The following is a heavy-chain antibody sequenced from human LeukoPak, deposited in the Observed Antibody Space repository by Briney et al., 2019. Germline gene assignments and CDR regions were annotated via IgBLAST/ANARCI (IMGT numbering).Heavy chain of an antibody. D-gene: IGHD6-13*01. CDR1: GYTFTSYA. J-gene: IGHJ5*02. CDR2: INTNTGNP. CDR3: ARPMYSSSWWHTPTPNWFDP. Sequence: GASVKVSCKASGYTFTSYAMNWVRQAPGQGLEWMGWINTNTGNPTYAQGFTGRFVFSLDTSVSTAYLQISSLKAEDTAVYYCARPMYSSSWWHTPTPNWFDPWGRGTLVTVSS. V-gene: IGHV7-4-1*02.